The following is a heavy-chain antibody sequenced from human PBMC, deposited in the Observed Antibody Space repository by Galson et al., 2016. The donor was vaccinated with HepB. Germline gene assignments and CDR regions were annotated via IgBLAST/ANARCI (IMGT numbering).Heavy chain of an antibody. CDR3: AKNEDYYGSGSYYKV. J-gene: IGHJ4*02. CDR1: EFTFSSYS. D-gene: IGHD3-10*01. CDR2: ISSSSSYI. V-gene: IGHV3-21*01. Sequence: SLRLSCAASEFTFSSYSMNWVRQAPGKGLEWVSSISSSSSYIYYADSVKGQFTISRDNAMNSLYLQMNSLRAEDTAVYYCAKNEDYYGSGSYYKVWGQGTLVTVSS.